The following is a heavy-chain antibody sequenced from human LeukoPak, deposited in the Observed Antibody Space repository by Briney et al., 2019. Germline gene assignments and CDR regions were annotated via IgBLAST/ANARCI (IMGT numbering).Heavy chain of an antibody. V-gene: IGHV3-23*01. D-gene: IGHD2-15*01. CDR1: GFTFSSYW. CDR3: AKEREAYCSGGSCYGSDKLFPADY. Sequence: PGGSLRLSCAASGFTFSSYWMTWVRQAPGKGLEWVSSISGTGGSTFYADSVKGRFTISRDNSKNTLYLQMNSLRAEDTAIYYCAKEREAYCSGGSCYGSDKLFPADYWGQGTLVTVSS. CDR2: ISGTGGST. J-gene: IGHJ4*02.